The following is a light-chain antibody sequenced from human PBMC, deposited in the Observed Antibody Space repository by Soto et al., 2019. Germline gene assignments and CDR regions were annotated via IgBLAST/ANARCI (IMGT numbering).Light chain of an antibody. J-gene: IGKJ4*01. CDR2: AAS. CDR1: RSISSY. Sequence: DIQMTQSPSSLSASVGDRVTITCRASRSISSYLNWYQQKPGKAPKLLIYAASSLQSGVPSKFSGSGSGADFTLTISGLQAEDFATYYCQQTYSIPLTFGGGTKVDIK. CDR3: QQTYSIPLT. V-gene: IGKV1-39*01.